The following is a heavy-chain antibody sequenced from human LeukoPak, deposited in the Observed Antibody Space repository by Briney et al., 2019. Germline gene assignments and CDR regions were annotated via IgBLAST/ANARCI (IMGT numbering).Heavy chain of an antibody. D-gene: IGHD3-9*01. CDR2: INHLGST. CDR3: ARGGYNIDWMKDAPDS. CDR1: GGSFSGYY. J-gene: IGHJ5*01. Sequence: SETLSLTCGVYGGSFSGYYYNWIRQSPGKGLEWIAEINHLGSTNYNPSLKSRVALSIDTSKNQVSLNLHSVTAADTAIYYCARGGYNIDWMKDAPDSWGQGTLVTVS. V-gene: IGHV4-34*01.